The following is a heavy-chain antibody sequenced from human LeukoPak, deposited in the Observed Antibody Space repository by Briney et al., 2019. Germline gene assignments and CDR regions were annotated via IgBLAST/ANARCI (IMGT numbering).Heavy chain of an antibody. V-gene: IGHV1-69*05. J-gene: IGHJ5*02. D-gene: IGHD4-17*01. Sequence: ASVKVSCKTSGGTFNNSAISWVRQAPGQGLEWLGGIMPLFGTAGYAQKFQGRVTITKDESTRTVYLELTSLTSDDTAVYYCPRCVHRDYGSGWFEPWGQGTLVCVSS. CDR2: IMPLFGTA. CDR1: GGTFNNSA. CDR3: PRCVHRDYGSGWFEP.